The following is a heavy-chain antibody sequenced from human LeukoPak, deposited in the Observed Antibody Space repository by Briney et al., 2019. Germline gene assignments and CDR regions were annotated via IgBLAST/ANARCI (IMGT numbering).Heavy chain of an antibody. V-gene: IGHV4-34*01. CDR3: ARMRGSSWYGNWFDL. CDR2: INHSGST. CDR1: DGSFSGFY. Sequence: SETLSLTCAVYDGSFSGFYWSWLRQPPGKGPEWIGEINHSGSTNYNPSVKSRVTISLDTSKNQFSLKLTSVTAADTAVYYCARMRGSSWYGNWFDLWGQGTLVTVSS. D-gene: IGHD6-13*01. J-gene: IGHJ5*02.